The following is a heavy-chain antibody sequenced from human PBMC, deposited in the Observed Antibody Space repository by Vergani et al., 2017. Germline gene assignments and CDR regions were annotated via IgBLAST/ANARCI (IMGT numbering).Heavy chain of an antibody. D-gene: IGHD1-26*01. J-gene: IGHJ4*02. CDR3: ARDLVGATSH. V-gene: IGHV3-30*03. Sequence: VQLVESGGGLVQPGGSLRLSCAASGFTFSSYAMSWVRQAPGKGLEWVAVISYDGSNKYYADSVKGRFTISRDNSKNTLYLQMNSLRAEDTAVYYCARDLVGATSHWGQGTLVTVSS. CDR1: GFTFSSYA. CDR2: ISYDGSNK.